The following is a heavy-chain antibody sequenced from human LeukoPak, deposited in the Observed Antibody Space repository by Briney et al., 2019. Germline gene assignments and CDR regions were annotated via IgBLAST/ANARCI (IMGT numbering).Heavy chain of an antibody. CDR2: INHSGST. D-gene: IGHD5-24*01. J-gene: IGHJ4*02. CDR3: ARTSRVSRDGYNYPTYFDY. Sequence: PSETLSLTCAVYGGFFSGYYWSWIRQPPGKGLEWIGEINHSGSTNYNPSLKSRVTISVDTSKNQSSLKLSSVTAADTAVYYCARTSRVSRDGYNYPTYFDYWGQGTLVTVSS. CDR1: GGFFSGYY. V-gene: IGHV4-34*01.